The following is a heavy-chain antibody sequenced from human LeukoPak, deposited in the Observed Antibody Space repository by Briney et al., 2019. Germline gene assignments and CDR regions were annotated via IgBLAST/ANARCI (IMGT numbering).Heavy chain of an antibody. CDR3: ARGVVIVPASFDY. D-gene: IGHD2-2*01. J-gene: IGHJ4*02. CDR1: GGSISSYY. V-gene: IGHV4-59*01. Sequence: SETLSLTCTVSGGSISSYYWSWIRQFPGKGLEWIGYIYQTGSNDYTGSADYNPSLKSRVTISLDASKNQFSLKLSSVTAADTAVYYCARGVVIVPASFDYWGQGTLVTVSS. CDR2: IYQTGSNDYTGSA.